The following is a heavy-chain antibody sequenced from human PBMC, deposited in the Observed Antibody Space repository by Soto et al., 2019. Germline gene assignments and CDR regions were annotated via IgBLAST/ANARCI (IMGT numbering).Heavy chain of an antibody. V-gene: IGHV3-23*04. CDR2: IDKSGGDT. D-gene: IGHD2-2*01. CDR3: AKDTYSRSWYF. Sequence: EVQLVESGGDLVQPGGSLRLSCAASGFTFTNYLMTWVRQAPGKGLEWVSSIDKSGGDTYYADSVKGRFTISRDNSKNTLYLQMNGLRAEDTALYYCAKDTYSRSWYFWGQGTLVTVSS. CDR1: GFTFTNYL. J-gene: IGHJ4*02.